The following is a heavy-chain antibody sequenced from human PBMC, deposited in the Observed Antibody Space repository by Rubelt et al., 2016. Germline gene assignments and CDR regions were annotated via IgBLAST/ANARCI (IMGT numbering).Heavy chain of an antibody. V-gene: IGHV4-39*01. D-gene: IGHD3-16*02. Sequence: QLQLQESGPGLVKPSETLSLTCTVSGGSISSSSYYWGWIRQPPGKGLEWIGSIYYSGSTYYNPSLKGRVTISVETSKNQFSLKLSSVTAADTAVYYCARLKPITFGGVIGSWGQGTLVTVSS. J-gene: IGHJ5*02. CDR3: ARLKPITFGGVIGS. CDR1: GGSISSSSYY. CDR2: IYYSGST.